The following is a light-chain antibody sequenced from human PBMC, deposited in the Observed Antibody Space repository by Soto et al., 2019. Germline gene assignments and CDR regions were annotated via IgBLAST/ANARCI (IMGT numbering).Light chain of an antibody. V-gene: IGLV1-47*01. J-gene: IGLJ1*01. Sequence: QSVLTQPPSASGTPGQKVTISCSGGTSNIGRNFVYWYQQLPGTAHNLLMYKNYERPSGVPDRFSGSKSGTSASLTITGLQAEDEADYYCQSHDRSLSGSFFGTGTKLTVL. CDR3: QSHDRSLSGSF. CDR1: TSNIGRNF. CDR2: KNY.